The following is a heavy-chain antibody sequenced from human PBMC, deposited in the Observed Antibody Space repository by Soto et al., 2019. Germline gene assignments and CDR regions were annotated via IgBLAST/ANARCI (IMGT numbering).Heavy chain of an antibody. CDR2: INTDNGKT. D-gene: IGHD3-16*01. CDR1: GYTFTSYG. CDR3: ARGITFGVVLNGMDV. Sequence: QVQLVQSGAEVKKPGASVKVSCTASGYTFTSYGITWVRQAPGQGLEWMGWINTDNGKTYYAQKLQGRVTMTTDTSTTTAYMELSSLKSDDTAVYYCARGITFGVVLNGMDVWGQGTTVTVSS. J-gene: IGHJ6*02. V-gene: IGHV1-18*01.